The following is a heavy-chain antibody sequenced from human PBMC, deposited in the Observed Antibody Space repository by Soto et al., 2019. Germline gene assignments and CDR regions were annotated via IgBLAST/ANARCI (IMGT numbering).Heavy chain of an antibody. D-gene: IGHD2-21*01. V-gene: IGHV3-33*01. CDR3: ARADCGGQCACDF. CDR1: GFTFRSYG. J-gene: IGHJ4*02. CDR2: IWYDGTVK. Sequence: QVQLVESGGGVVQPGRSLRLSCAASGFTFRSYGMHWVRQARGKGLEWVAGIWYDGTVKNYADSVKGRFSISRDNSQNTVYLQMNPLRAEDTAVYYCARADCGGQCACDFWGQGTLVSVSS.